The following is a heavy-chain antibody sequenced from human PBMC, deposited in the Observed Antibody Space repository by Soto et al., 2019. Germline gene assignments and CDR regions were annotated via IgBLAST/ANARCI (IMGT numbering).Heavy chain of an antibody. J-gene: IGHJ6*03. D-gene: IGHD3-3*01. CDR3: AREGKYDFWSGQYYYYMDV. V-gene: IGHV1-18*01. CDR1: GYTFTSYG. CDR2: ISAYNGNT. Sequence: GASVKVSCKASGYTFTSYGISWVRQAPGQGLEWMGWISAYNGNTNYAQKLQGRVTMTTDTSTSTAYMELRSLRSDDTAVYYCAREGKYDFWSGQYYYYMDVWGKGTTVTVSS.